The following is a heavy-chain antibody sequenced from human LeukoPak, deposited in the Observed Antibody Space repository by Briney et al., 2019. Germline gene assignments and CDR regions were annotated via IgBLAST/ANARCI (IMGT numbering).Heavy chain of an antibody. CDR2: ISGDGGNI. V-gene: IGHV3-23*01. CDR3: AAGSSWIRVDY. CDR1: GLIFRDYV. D-gene: IGHD6-13*01. Sequence: PGGSLRLSCAASGLIFRDYVMSWVRQAPGKGLEWVSSISGDGGNIFYGDSVKGRFTISRDNSKNTLYLQMSSLRAEDTSVYYCAAGSSWIRVDYWGQGTLVTVSS. J-gene: IGHJ4*02.